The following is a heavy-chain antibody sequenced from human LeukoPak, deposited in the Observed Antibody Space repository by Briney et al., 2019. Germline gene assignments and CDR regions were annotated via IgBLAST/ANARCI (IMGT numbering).Heavy chain of an antibody. V-gene: IGHV3-30*02. Sequence: GGSLRLSCAASGFTFSSYGMHWVRQATGKGLEWVAFIRYDGSNKYYADSVKGRFTISRDNSKNTLYLQMNSLRAEDTAVYYCAKDRRNYYVLPDAFDIWGQGTMITVSS. CDR2: IRYDGSNK. CDR3: AKDRRNYYVLPDAFDI. CDR1: GFTFSSYG. D-gene: IGHD3-10*02. J-gene: IGHJ3*02.